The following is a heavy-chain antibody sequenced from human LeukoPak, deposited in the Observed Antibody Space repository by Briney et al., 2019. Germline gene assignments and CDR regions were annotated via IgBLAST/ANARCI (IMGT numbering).Heavy chain of an antibody. CDR1: GFTFSSYT. CDR3: ARDLSGDYATAF. J-gene: IGHJ4*02. V-gene: IGHV3-21*01. Sequence: PGGSLRLSCTASGFTFSSYTMNWVRQAPGKGLEWVSSISGSSASIYHADSMKGPFTISRDNAKRSLYLQMNSLRAEDTAVYYCARDLSGDYATAFGGQGTLVTVS. CDR2: ISGSSASI. D-gene: IGHD4-17*01.